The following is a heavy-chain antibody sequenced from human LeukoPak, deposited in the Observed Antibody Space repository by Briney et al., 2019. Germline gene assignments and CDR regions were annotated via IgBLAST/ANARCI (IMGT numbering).Heavy chain of an antibody. V-gene: IGHV3-30*02. CDR1: GFTFSNYG. CDR2: IRYEGSNK. Sequence: PGGSLRLSCGASGFTFSNYGMLWVRQAPGKGLEWVAFIRYEGSNKLYADSVKGRFTISRDNSKNTLYLHINSLRAEDTAVYYCVKDNPLDYWGQGTLVIVSS. CDR3: VKDNPLDY. D-gene: IGHD1-14*01. J-gene: IGHJ4*02.